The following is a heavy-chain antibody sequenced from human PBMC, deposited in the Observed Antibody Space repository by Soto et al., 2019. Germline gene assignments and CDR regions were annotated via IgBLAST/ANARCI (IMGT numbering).Heavy chain of an antibody. Sequence: EVQLVESGGGLVKPGGPLRLSCAASGFTFSSYSMNWVRQAPGKGLEWVSSISSSSSYIYYADSVKGRFTISRDNAKNPLYLQLTSLRAEDTAVYYCARENIGELSSRYYYYYGMDVWGQGTTVTVSS. D-gene: IGHD3-10*01. V-gene: IGHV3-21*01. CDR1: GFTFSSYS. CDR2: ISSSSSYI. CDR3: ARENIGELSSRYYYYYGMDV. J-gene: IGHJ6*02.